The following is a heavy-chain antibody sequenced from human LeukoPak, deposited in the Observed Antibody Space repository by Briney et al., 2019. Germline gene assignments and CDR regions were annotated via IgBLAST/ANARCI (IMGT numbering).Heavy chain of an antibody. J-gene: IGHJ3*02. D-gene: IGHD2-15*01. V-gene: IGHV4-59*01. Sequence: SETLSLTCTVSGGSISSYYWSWIRQPPGKGLEWIGYIYYSGSTDYNPSLKSRVTISVDTSKNQFSLKLSSVTAADTAVYYCARCSGGAEGDAFDIWGQGTMVTVSS. CDR1: GGSISSYY. CDR2: IYYSGST. CDR3: ARCSGGAEGDAFDI.